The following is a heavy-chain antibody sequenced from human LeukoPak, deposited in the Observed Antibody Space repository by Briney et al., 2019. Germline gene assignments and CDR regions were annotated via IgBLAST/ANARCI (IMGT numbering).Heavy chain of an antibody. Sequence: GASVKVSCMASGYTFTGYYMHWVRPAPGQGLEWMGWINPNSGGTNYAHNLQGRVTMTTDTSTTTAYMELRSLRSDDTAVYYCARGCSGGSCYSAAPFDYWGQGTLVTVSS. CDR1: GYTFTGYY. CDR3: ARGCSGGSCYSAAPFDY. V-gene: IGHV1-2*02. J-gene: IGHJ4*02. D-gene: IGHD2-15*01. CDR2: INPNSGGT.